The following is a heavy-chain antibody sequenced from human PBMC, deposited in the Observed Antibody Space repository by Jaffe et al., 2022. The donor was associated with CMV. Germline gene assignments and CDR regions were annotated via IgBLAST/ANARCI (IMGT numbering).Heavy chain of an antibody. CDR2: IYYSGST. J-gene: IGHJ4*02. Sequence: QLQLQESGPGLVKPSETLSLTCTVSGGSISSSSYYWGWIRQPPGKGLEWIGSIYYSGSTYYNPSLKSRVTISVDTSKNQFSLKLSSVTAADTAVYYCARMDYYGSGSYPFDYWGQGTLVTVSS. CDR3: ARMDYYGSGSYPFDY. CDR1: GGSISSSSYY. D-gene: IGHD3-10*01. V-gene: IGHV4-39*01.